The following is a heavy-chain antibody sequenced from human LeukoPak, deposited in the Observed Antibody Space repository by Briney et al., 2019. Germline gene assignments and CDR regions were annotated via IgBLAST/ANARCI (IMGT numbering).Heavy chain of an antibody. J-gene: IGHJ6*02. CDR2: IWYDGSNK. Sequence: GGSLRLSCAASGFTFSSYGMHWVRQAPGKGLEWVAVIWYDGSNKYYADSVKGRFTISRDNSKNTLYLQMNSLRAEDTAVYYCARAGQQLLVGPPYGMDVWGQGTTVTVSS. D-gene: IGHD6-13*01. CDR1: GFTFSSYG. CDR3: ARAGQQLLVGPPYGMDV. V-gene: IGHV3-33*01.